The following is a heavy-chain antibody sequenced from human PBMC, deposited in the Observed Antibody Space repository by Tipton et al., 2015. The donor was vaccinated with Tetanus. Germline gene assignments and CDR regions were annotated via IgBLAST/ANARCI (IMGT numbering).Heavy chain of an antibody. Sequence: LRLSCSLSGGSLSSGTFYWDWIRQPPGKGLEWIGYIYYSGSTNYNPSLKSRVTISVDTSKNQFSLKLSSVTAADTAVYYCARGAYSYDSSGYYYLLDPWGQGTLVTVSS. J-gene: IGHJ5*02. D-gene: IGHD3-22*01. CDR2: IYYSGST. V-gene: IGHV4-61*01. CDR3: ARGAYSYDSSGYYYLLDP. CDR1: GGSLSSGTFY.